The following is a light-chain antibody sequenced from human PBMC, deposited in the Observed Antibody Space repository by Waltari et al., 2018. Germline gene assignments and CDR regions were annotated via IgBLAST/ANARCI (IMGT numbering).Light chain of an antibody. V-gene: IGKV1-33*01. J-gene: IGKJ4*01. CDR2: DAS. CDR1: QDISNY. Sequence: DIQMTQSPSSLSASVGDRVTITCQASQDISNYLNWYQQKPSKAPKLLIYDASNLEAGVPSRFSGSGSGTDFALTITSLQPEDVATYFCQQSYNLPLTFGGGTKVEI. CDR3: QQSYNLPLT.